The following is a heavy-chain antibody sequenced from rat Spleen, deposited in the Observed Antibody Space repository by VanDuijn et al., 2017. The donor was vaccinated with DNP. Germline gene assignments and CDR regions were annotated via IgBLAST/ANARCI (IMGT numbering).Heavy chain of an antibody. J-gene: IGHJ2*01. CDR1: GFTFSNYG. CDR3: ATALCDY. D-gene: IGHD3-2*01. CDR2: ISPSGGST. V-gene: IGHV5-19*01. Sequence: EVQLVESGGGLVQPGRSLKLSCATSGFTFSNYGMHWIRQAPTKGLEWVASISPSGGSTSYRDSVKARFTISRDNAKSTLYLQMDSLRSEDAATYYCATALCDYWGQGVMVTVSS.